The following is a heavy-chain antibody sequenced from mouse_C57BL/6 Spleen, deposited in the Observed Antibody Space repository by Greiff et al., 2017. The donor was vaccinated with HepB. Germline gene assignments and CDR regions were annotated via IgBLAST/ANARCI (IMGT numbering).Heavy chain of an antibody. CDR1: GYAFTNYL. Sequence: QVQLKQSGAELVRPGTSVKVSCKASGYAFTNYLIEWVKQRPGQGLEWIGVINPGSGGTNYNEKFKGKATLTADKSSSTAYMQLSSLTSEDSAVYFCARERAGSPSSFYAMDYWGQGTSVTVSS. CDR2: INPGSGGT. CDR3: ARERAGSPSSFYAMDY. D-gene: IGHD1-1*01. V-gene: IGHV1-54*01. J-gene: IGHJ4*01.